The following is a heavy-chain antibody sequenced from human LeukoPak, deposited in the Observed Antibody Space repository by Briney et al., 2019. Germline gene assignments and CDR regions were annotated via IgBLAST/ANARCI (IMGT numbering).Heavy chain of an antibody. CDR2: ISSSSSYI. V-gene: IGHV3-21*01. CDR1: GFTFSSYS. CDR3: ARDLYIYYGSGSPPFDP. D-gene: IGHD3-10*01. Sequence: GGSLRLSCAASGFTFSSYSMNWVRQAPGKGLEWVSSISSSSSYIYYADSVKGRFTISRDNAKNSLYLQMNSLRAEDTAVYYCARDLYIYYGSGSPPFDPWGQGTLVTVSS. J-gene: IGHJ5*02.